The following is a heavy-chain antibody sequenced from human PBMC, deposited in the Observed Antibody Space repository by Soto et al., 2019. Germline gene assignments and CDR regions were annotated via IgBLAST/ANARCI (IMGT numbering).Heavy chain of an antibody. CDR3: ARGRGSTGTTYHFDY. D-gene: IGHD1-1*01. Sequence: PSETLSLTCSVSGGSISSYYWTWIRQPAGKGLEWIGRIYTSGTTNYNPSLESRVTMSVDTSKNQFSLRLSSVTAADTAVYYCARGRGSTGTTYHFDYWGQGTLVTVSS. V-gene: IGHV4-4*07. CDR1: GGSISSYY. J-gene: IGHJ4*02. CDR2: IYTSGTT.